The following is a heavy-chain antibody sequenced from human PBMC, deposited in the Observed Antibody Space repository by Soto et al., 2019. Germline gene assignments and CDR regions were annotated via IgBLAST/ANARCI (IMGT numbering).Heavy chain of an antibody. Sequence: QVQLVQSGAEVKKPGASVKVSCKASGYTFTSYGISWVRQAPGQGLEWMGWISAYNGNTNYAQKLQGRVTMTTDTTKSKAYNELRSLRSEDTAVYYCARDWSSKAAAGTEGGYWGQGNLVT. CDR2: ISAYNGNT. D-gene: IGHD6-13*01. CDR1: GYTFTSYG. V-gene: IGHV1-18*01. J-gene: IGHJ4*02. CDR3: ARDWSSKAAAGTEGGY.